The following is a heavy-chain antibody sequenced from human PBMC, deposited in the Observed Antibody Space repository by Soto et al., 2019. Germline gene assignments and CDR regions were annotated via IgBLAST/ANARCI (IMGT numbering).Heavy chain of an antibody. CDR1: GGSIISSNW. V-gene: IGHV4-4*02. CDR2: MYHSGST. J-gene: IGHJ4*02. Sequence: SSETLSLTCAVSGGSIISSNWWSWVRQSPGKGLEWIGEMYHSGSTNYNPSLESRVTFSIDKPKNQFSLKLISVTAADTALYYCARASNLLRFLSGWGQGPLVTVSS. CDR3: ARASNLLRFLSG. D-gene: IGHD3-3*01.